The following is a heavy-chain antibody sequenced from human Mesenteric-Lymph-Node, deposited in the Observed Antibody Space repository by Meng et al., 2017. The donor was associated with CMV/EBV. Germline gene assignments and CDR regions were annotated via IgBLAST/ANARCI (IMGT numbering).Heavy chain of an antibody. CDR3: ATKVAADFGVVTTSYYYYYYGVDV. Sequence: ASVKVSCKASGYTFTSYYMHWVRQAPGQGLEWMGWMNPNSGKSGYAQKFQGRVTITTDESTSTAHMELSSLRSEDTAVYYCATKVAADFGVVTTSYYYYYYGVDVWGQGTTVTVSS. CDR1: GYTFTSYY. D-gene: IGHD3-3*01. J-gene: IGHJ6*02. CDR2: MNPNSGKS. V-gene: IGHV1-8*03.